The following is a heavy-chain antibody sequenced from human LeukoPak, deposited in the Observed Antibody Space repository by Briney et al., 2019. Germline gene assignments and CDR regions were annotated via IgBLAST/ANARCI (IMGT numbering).Heavy chain of an antibody. CDR3: ATATVTNDYFDY. V-gene: IGHV4-30-4*07. CDR1: GGSISSGGYS. D-gene: IGHD4-17*01. CDR2: IYYSGST. Sequence: TLSLTCAVSGGSISSGGYSWSWIRQPPGKGLEWIGYIYYSGSTYYNPSLKSRVTISVDTSKNQFSLKLSSVTAADTAVYYCATATVTNDYFDYWGQGTLVTVSS. J-gene: IGHJ4*02.